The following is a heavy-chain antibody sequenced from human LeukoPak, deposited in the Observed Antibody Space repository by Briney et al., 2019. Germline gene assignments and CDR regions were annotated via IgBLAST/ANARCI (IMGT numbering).Heavy chain of an antibody. CDR2: INTDGSST. CDR1: GFTFSSYW. V-gene: IGHV3-74*01. J-gene: IGHJ4*02. D-gene: IGHD3-10*01. CDR3: AKVSVYYYGSGSYFDY. Sequence: PGGSLRLSCAASGFTFSSYWMHWVRQAPGKGLVWVSRINTDGSSTSYADSVKGRFTISRDNAKNTLYLQMNSLRAEDTAVYYCAKVSVYYYGSGSYFDYWGQGTLVTVSS.